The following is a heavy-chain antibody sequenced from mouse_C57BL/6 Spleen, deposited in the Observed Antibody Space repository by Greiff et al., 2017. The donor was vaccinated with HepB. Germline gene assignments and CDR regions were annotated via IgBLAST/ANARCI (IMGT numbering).Heavy chain of an antibody. D-gene: IGHD2-4*01. V-gene: IGHV10-3*01. Sequence: EVHLVESGGGLVQPKGLLKLSCAASGFTFNTYAMHWVRQAPGKGLEWVARIRSKSSNYATYYADSVKDRFTISRDDSQSMLYLQMNNLKTEDTAMYYCVRDRVYYDYDAGFAYWGQGTLVTVSA. J-gene: IGHJ3*01. CDR2: IRSKSSNYAT. CDR3: VRDRVYYDYDAGFAY. CDR1: GFTFNTYA.